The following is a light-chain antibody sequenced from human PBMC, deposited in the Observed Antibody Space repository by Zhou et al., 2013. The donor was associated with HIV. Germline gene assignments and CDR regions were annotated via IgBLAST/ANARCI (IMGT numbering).Light chain of an antibody. CDR3: QQCANSPRT. CDR1: QSVSSY. CDR2: ATS. Sequence: IVMTQSPAALSVSPGERVTLSCRASQSVSSYLAWYQQRPGQAPRLLIYATSNRATGIPDRFSGSGSGTDFTLTISRLEPEDFAVYYCQQCANSPRTFGQGTKVEIK. J-gene: IGKJ1*01. V-gene: IGKV3-20*01.